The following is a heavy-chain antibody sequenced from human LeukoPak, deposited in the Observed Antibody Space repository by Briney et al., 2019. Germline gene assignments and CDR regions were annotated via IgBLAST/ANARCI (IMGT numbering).Heavy chain of an antibody. CDR2: ISGSGGST. CDR1: GFTFSSYA. V-gene: IGHV3-23*01. CDR3: AKVFDWLFEDGGPFDY. Sequence: QTGGSLRLSCAASGFTFSSYAMSWVRQAPGKGLEWVSAISGSGGSTYYADSVKGRFTISRDNSKNTLYLQMNSLRAEDTAVYYCAKVFDWLFEDGGPFDYWGQGNLVTVSS. J-gene: IGHJ4*02. D-gene: IGHD3-9*01.